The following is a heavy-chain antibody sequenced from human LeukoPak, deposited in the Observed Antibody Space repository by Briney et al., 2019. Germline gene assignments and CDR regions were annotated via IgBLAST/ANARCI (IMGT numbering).Heavy chain of an antibody. J-gene: IGHJ3*02. V-gene: IGHV1-2*02. CDR3: AGRGKYYYDSSGRGSAFDI. Sequence: ASVKVSCKASGYTFTGCYMHWVRQAPGQGLEWMGWINPNSGGTNYAQKLHGRVTMTRDTSISTAYMELSRLRSDDTAVYYCAGRGKYYYDSSGRGSAFDIWGQGTMVSVSS. CDR2: INPNSGGT. D-gene: IGHD3-22*01. CDR1: GYTFTGCY.